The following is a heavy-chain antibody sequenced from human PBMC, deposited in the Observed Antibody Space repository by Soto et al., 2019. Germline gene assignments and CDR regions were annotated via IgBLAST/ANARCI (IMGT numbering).Heavy chain of an antibody. V-gene: IGHV1-18*01. CDR2: ISAYNGNT. CDR3: ARAAHCGGECYAWTDS. J-gene: IGHJ4*02. Sequence: ASVKVSCKASGYTFTSYGISWVRQAPGQGLEWMGWISAYNGNTNYAQKLQGRVTMTTDTSTSTAYMELRSLRSDDTAVYYCARAAHCGGECYAWTDSWGQGTLVTVSS. D-gene: IGHD2-21*01. CDR1: GYTFTSYG.